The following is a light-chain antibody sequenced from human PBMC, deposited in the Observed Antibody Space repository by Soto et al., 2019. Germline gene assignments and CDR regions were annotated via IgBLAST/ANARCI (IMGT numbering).Light chain of an antibody. CDR1: KSDIGVYDF. CDR2: EVV. CDR3: KSYAGSNTYV. V-gene: IGLV2-8*01. J-gene: IGLJ1*01. Sequence: QSALTQPPSASGSPGQSVTISCTGTKSDIGVYDFVSWYQHHPGKAPRLIIYEVVQRPSGVPDRFSGSKSGNTASLTVSGLQAADEADYFCKSYAGSNTYVFGSGTKVTGL.